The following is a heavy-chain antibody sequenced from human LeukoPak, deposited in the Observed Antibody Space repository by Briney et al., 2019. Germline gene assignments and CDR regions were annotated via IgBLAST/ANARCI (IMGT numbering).Heavy chain of an antibody. J-gene: IGHJ5*02. CDR3: ARAHQYYYDSSGYHAWSVWFDP. V-gene: IGHV4-59*11. D-gene: IGHD3-22*01. CDR2: IYYSGST. Sequence: PSETLSLTCTVSGGSISSHYWSWIQQPPGKGLEWIGYIYYSGSTNYNPSLKSRVTISVDTSKNQFSLKLSSVTAADTAVYYCARAHQYYYDSSGYHAWSVWFDPWGQGTLVTVSS. CDR1: GGSISSHY.